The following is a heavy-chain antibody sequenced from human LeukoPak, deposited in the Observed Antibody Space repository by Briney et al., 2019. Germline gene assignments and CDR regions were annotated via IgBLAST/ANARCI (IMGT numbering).Heavy chain of an antibody. D-gene: IGHD3-22*01. CDR3: AKDNYYDSSGYYGEYFQH. CDR2: ISGSGGST. Sequence: GGSLRLSCAASGFTFSSYAMSCVRQAPGKGLEWVSGISGSGGSTYYADSVKGRFTISRDNSKNTLSLQMNSLRAEDTAVYYCAKDNYYDSSGYYGEYFQHWGQGTLVTVSS. CDR1: GFTFSSYA. V-gene: IGHV3-23*01. J-gene: IGHJ1*01.